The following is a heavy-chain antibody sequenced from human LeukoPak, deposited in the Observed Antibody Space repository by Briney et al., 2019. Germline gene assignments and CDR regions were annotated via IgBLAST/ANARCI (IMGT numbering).Heavy chain of an antibody. D-gene: IGHD5-18*01. Sequence: KPSETLSLTCTVSGVSISSYYWSWIRQPPGQGLEWIGYIFYSGRTSYNPSLKSRVTISLDTSKNQFSLMLSSVTAADTAFYYCARAGGGNTAMDLDYWGQGTLVTVSS. CDR3: ARAGGGNTAMDLDY. CDR1: GVSISSYY. J-gene: IGHJ4*02. V-gene: IGHV4-59*01. CDR2: IFYSGRT.